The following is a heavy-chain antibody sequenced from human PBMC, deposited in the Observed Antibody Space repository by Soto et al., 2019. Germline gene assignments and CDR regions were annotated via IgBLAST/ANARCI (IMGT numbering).Heavy chain of an antibody. J-gene: IGHJ6*02. V-gene: IGHV3-23*01. Sequence: GGSLRLSCAASGFTFSSYAMSWVRQAPGKGLEWVSAISGSGGSTYYADSVKGRFTISRDNSKNTLYLQMNSLRAEDTAVYYCAKGGAGPKTAMVLSRFYYYYGMDVWGQGTTVTVSS. CDR2: ISGSGGST. D-gene: IGHD5-18*01. CDR3: AKGGAGPKTAMVLSRFYYYYGMDV. CDR1: GFTFSSYA.